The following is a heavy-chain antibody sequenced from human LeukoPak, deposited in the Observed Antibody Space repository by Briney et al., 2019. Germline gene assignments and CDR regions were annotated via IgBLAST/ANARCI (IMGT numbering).Heavy chain of an antibody. Sequence: GGSLRLSCAASGFTFSNYAMHWVRQAPGKGLEWVAVISYDGSNKYYADSVKGRFTISRDNSKNTLYLQMNSLRAEDTAVYYCAREEYGEVYFDYWGQGTLVTVSS. CDR2: ISYDGSNK. V-gene: IGHV3-30-3*01. CDR1: GFTFSNYA. J-gene: IGHJ4*02. D-gene: IGHD4-17*01. CDR3: AREEYGEVYFDY.